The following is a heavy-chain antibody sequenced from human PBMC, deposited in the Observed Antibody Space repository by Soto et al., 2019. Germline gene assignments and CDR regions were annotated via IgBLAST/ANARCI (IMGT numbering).Heavy chain of an antibody. CDR1: AINFRSYA. CDR3: AKRQSFDFWSGYLPFFDD. CDR2: VGGSGSDT. J-gene: IGHJ4*02. V-gene: IGHV3-23*01. D-gene: IGHD3-3*01. Sequence: GGSLRLSCSASAINFRSYAMSWVRQAPGKGLEWFSAVGGSGSDTHYADSVKGRFTTSRDDSKNTLYLHMSSLRVEDTAIYYCAKRQSFDFWSGYLPFFDDWGQGSPVTVSS.